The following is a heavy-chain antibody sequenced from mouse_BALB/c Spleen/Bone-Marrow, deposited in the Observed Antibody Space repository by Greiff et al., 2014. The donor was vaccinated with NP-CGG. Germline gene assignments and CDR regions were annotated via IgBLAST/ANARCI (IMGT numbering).Heavy chain of an antibody. D-gene: IGHD2-4*01. V-gene: IGHV1S81*02. CDR2: LNPSNGHT. CDR3: ARMITTRGFDY. CDR1: GYTFTRYW. J-gene: IGHJ2*01. Sequence: VKLQESGAELLRPGTSVKLSCKAPGYTFTRYWMHWVKQRPGQGLEWIGELNPSNGHTNYNGKFKNKATVTVDKSSSTAYMQLSSLTSEDSAVYYCARMITTRGFDYWGQGTTLTVSS.